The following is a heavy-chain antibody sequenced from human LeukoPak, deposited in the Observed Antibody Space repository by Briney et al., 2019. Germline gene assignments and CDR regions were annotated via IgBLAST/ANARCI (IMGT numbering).Heavy chain of an antibody. Sequence: ASVKVSCKASGYTFISYGISWVRQAPGQGLEWMGWISAYNGNTNYAQKLQGRVTLTTETSTSTAYMELRSLRSDDTAVYYCARDGSGVWFDYWGQGTLVTVSS. V-gene: IGHV1-18*04. CDR2: ISAYNGNT. J-gene: IGHJ4*02. D-gene: IGHD3-10*01. CDR1: GYTFISYG. CDR3: ARDGSGVWFDY.